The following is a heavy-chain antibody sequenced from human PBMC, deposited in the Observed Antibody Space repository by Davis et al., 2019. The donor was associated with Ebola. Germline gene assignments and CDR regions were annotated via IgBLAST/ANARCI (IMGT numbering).Heavy chain of an antibody. D-gene: IGHD3-10*01. CDR2: ISSSSSYI. V-gene: IGHV3-21*01. CDR3: ARERYGSGSYYFDY. CDR1: GFTFSSYG. Sequence: GESLKISCAASGFTFSSYGMNWVRQAPGKGLEWVSSISSSSSYIYYADSVKGRFTISRDNAKNSLYLQMNSLRAEDTAVYYCARERYGSGSYYFDYWGQGTLVTVSS. J-gene: IGHJ4*02.